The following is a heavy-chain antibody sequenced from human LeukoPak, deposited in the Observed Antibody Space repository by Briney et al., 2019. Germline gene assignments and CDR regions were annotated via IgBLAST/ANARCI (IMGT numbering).Heavy chain of an antibody. D-gene: IGHD3-22*01. V-gene: IGHV4-39*01. CDR2: IYSSGSS. CDR1: GGSISSSSHY. Sequence: PSETLSLTCTVSGGSISSSSHYWVWIRQPPGRGLEWIRSIYSSGSSFYNPSLKSRVTISLDTSKNQFSLKLRSVTAADTAVYYCARLFHYYDSSAYPTFDYWGQGTLVTVSS. J-gene: IGHJ4*02. CDR3: ARLFHYYDSSAYPTFDY.